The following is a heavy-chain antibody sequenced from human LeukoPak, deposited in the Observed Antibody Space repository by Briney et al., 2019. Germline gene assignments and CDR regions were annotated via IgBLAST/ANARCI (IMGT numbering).Heavy chain of an antibody. D-gene: IGHD5-18*01. Sequence: AASVKVSCKASGYTFTGYYMHWVRQAPGQGLEWMGWINPNSGGTNYAQEFQGRVTMTRDTSISTAYMELSRLRSDDTAVYYCARDYSYSYSTFDYWGQGTLVTVSS. V-gene: IGHV1-2*02. CDR1: GYTFTGYY. CDR2: INPNSGGT. CDR3: ARDYSYSYSTFDY. J-gene: IGHJ4*02.